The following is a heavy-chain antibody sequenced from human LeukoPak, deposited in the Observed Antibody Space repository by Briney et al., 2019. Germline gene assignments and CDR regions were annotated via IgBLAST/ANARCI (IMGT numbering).Heavy chain of an antibody. CDR2: ISWNSGSI. Sequence: GGSLRLSCAASGLTFDDYAMHWVRQAPGKGLEWVSGISWNSGSIVYADSVKGRFTISRDNAKNSLYLQMNSLRAEDTAVYYCARVNWNYAIDYWGQGTLVTVSS. CDR3: ARVNWNYAIDY. J-gene: IGHJ4*02. D-gene: IGHD1-7*01. CDR1: GLTFDDYA. V-gene: IGHV3-9*01.